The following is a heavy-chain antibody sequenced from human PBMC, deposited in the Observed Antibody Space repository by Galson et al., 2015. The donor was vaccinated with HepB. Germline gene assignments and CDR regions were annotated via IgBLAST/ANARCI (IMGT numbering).Heavy chain of an antibody. CDR3: ARDNPGTPTYNWNGRSLYGYAFDI. D-gene: IGHD1-1*01. Sequence: LSLTCTVSGGSISSGGYYWSWIRQHPGKGLEWIGYIYYSGSTYYNPSLKSRVTISVDTSKNQFSLKLSSVTAADTAVYYCARDNPGTPTYNWNGRSLYGYAFDIWGQGTMVTVSS. V-gene: IGHV4-31*03. CDR1: GGSISSGGYY. J-gene: IGHJ3*02. CDR2: IYYSGST.